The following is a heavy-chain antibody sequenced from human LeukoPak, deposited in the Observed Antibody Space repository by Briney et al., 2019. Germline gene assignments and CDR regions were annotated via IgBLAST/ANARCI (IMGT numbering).Heavy chain of an antibody. Sequence: SETLSLTCTVSGGSISSSSYYWGWIRQPPGKGLEWIGSIYYSGSTYYNPSLKGRVTISVDTSKNQFSLKLSSVTAADTAVYYCARQGPYYYDSSGYFEIDYWGQGTLVTVSS. CDR2: IYYSGST. V-gene: IGHV4-39*01. CDR3: ARQGPYYYDSSGYFEIDY. D-gene: IGHD3-22*01. J-gene: IGHJ4*02. CDR1: GGSISSSSYY.